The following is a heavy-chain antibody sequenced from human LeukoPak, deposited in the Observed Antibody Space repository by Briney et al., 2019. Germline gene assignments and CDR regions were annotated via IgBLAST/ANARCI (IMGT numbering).Heavy chain of an antibody. D-gene: IGHD4-17*01. CDR3: ARLDHGYGDSGWFDP. V-gene: IGHV3-48*04. Sequence: GGTLRLSCAPSGFTFSSYSMNWVRQAPGKGLEWVSYISSSSSTIYYAHSVKGRFTISRDNDKNSLYLQMNSLRAEDTAVYYCARLDHGYGDSGWFDPWGQGTVVSVSS. J-gene: IGHJ5*02. CDR1: GFTFSSYS. CDR2: ISSSSSTI.